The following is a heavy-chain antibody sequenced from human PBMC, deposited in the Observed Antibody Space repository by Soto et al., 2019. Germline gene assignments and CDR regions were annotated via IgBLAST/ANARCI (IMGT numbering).Heavy chain of an antibody. Sequence: ASVKVSCKASGCSFTTYGISWVRQAPGQGLEWMGWISGYNGDTNNAQKFQDRVTMTIDRSTTTAYLELRSLTSDDTAVYYCAKNGHPPYYYYGMDVWG. J-gene: IGHJ6*02. CDR3: AKNGHPPYYYYGMDV. D-gene: IGHD2-8*01. CDR2: ISGYNGDT. CDR1: GCSFTTYG. V-gene: IGHV1-18*01.